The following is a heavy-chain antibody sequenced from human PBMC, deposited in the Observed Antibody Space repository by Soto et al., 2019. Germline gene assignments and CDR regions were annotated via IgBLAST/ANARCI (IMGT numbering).Heavy chain of an antibody. D-gene: IGHD6-6*01. CDR3: ARVLRSSSYPSPFDP. J-gene: IGHJ5*02. CDR1: GGSISSGGYY. Sequence: QVQLQESGPGLVKPSQTLSLTCTVSGGSISSGGYYWSWIRQHPGKGLEWIGYIYYSGSAYYNPSLESRVTISLDTSKNQFSLKLSSVTAAETAVYYCARVLRSSSYPSPFDPWGQGTLVTVSS. CDR2: IYYSGSA. V-gene: IGHV4-31*03.